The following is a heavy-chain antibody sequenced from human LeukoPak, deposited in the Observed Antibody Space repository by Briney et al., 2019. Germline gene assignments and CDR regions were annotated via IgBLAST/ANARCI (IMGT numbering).Heavy chain of an antibody. CDR2: IYSGGST. D-gene: IGHD6-19*01. J-gene: IGHJ3*02. Sequence: PGGSLRLSCAASGFTFSDYYMSWIRQAPGKGLEWVSVIYSGGSTYYADSVKGRFTVSRDNSKNTLYLQMNSLRADDTAVYYCARDRGSGSGWYYDAFDIWGQGTMVTVSS. CDR1: GFTFSDYY. V-gene: IGHV3-66*01. CDR3: ARDRGSGSGWYYDAFDI.